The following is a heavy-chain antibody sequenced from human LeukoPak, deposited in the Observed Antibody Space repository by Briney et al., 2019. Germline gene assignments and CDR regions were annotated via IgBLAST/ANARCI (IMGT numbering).Heavy chain of an antibody. CDR3: ARDHGEGRRDSYGYGY. CDR2: IYSGGST. J-gene: IGHJ4*02. Sequence: GGSLRLSCAASGFTVSSDYMSWVRQAPGKGLEWVSLIYSGGSTYYADSVKGRFTISRDNSKNTVYLQMNSLRAEDTAVYYCARDHGEGRRDSYGYGYWGQGILVTVSS. D-gene: IGHD5-18*01. V-gene: IGHV3-66*01. CDR1: GFTVSSDY.